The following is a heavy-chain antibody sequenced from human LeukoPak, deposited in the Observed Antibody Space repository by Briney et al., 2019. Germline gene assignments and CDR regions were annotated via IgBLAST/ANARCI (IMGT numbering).Heavy chain of an antibody. J-gene: IGHJ4*02. D-gene: IGHD6-13*01. Sequence: PGGSLRLSCAASGFIFSSYWMHWVRQAPGMGLVWASRISGDGSITWYADSVKGRFTISRDIAKNTLYLQMNSLRAEDTAVYYCARDGYSSSLNYWGQGTLVTVSS. CDR1: GFIFSSYW. V-gene: IGHV3-74*01. CDR3: ARDGYSSSLNY. CDR2: ISGDGSIT.